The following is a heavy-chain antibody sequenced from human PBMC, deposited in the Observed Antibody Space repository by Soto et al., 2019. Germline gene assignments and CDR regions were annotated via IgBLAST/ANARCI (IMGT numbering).Heavy chain of an antibody. J-gene: IGHJ5*02. CDR3: ASHSSPLYNWFDP. Sequence: SETLSLTCAVYGGSFSGYYWSWIRQPPGKGLEWIGEINHSGSTNYNPSLKSRVTISVDTSKNQFSLKLSSVTAADTAVYYCASHSSPLYNWFDPWGQGTLVTVSS. CDR1: GGSFSGYY. CDR2: INHSGST. D-gene: IGHD2-15*01. V-gene: IGHV4-34*01.